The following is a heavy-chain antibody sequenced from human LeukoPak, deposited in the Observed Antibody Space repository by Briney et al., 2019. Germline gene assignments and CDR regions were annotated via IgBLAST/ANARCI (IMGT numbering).Heavy chain of an antibody. CDR3: ARGTRWLQSYWFDP. CDR2: IYTSGST. D-gene: IGHD5-24*01. Sequence: SQTLSLTCTVSDGSISSDSYYWSWIRQPAGKGLEWIGHIYTSGSTNYNPSLKSRVTISVDTSKNQFSLKLSSVTAADTAVYYCARGTRWLQSYWFDPWGQGTLVTVSS. CDR1: DGSISSDSYY. J-gene: IGHJ5*02. V-gene: IGHV4-61*09.